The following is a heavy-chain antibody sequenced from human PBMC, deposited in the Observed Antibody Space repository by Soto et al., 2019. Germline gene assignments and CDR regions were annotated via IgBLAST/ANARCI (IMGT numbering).Heavy chain of an antibody. D-gene: IGHD3-3*01. CDR3: ARAYYDFWTGNNVYVDA. Sequence: GKGLEWIGRLNHNGTTNYTPCLKRRGTISVDPSKTQFSLKMGSVTAADTAMYYGARAYYDFWTGNNVYVDAWGQGTLVTLSS. V-gene: IGHV4-34*01. J-gene: IGHJ4*02. CDR2: LNHNGTT.